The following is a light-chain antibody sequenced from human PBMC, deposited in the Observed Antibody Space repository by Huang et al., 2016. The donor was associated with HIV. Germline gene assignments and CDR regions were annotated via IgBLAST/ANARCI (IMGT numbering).Light chain of an antibody. Sequence: EIVLTQSPATLSLSPGERATLPCRASQSVSSSLAWYQQKPGQAPRLLIYDASNRAPGTPARFNGSGYGTDVTITISRLRPEDFAVYYCQQRSNWPLPFGGGTKVDIK. CDR2: DAS. CDR3: QQRSNWPLP. J-gene: IGKJ4*01. CDR1: QSVSSS. V-gene: IGKV3-11*01.